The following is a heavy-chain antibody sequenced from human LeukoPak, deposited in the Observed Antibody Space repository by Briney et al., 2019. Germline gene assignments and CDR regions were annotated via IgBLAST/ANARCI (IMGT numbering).Heavy chain of an antibody. D-gene: IGHD3-22*01. Sequence: GSLRLSCEASGFPFSTYSMNWVRQAPGKGLEWVSYIRSGSSATYYADSVKGRFTISRDDAMNLLYLQMNSLRAEDTAVYYCARDYYDSTLSWGQGTLVTVSS. J-gene: IGHJ5*02. CDR3: ARDYYDSTLS. CDR2: IRSGSSAT. V-gene: IGHV3-48*04. CDR1: GFPFSTYS.